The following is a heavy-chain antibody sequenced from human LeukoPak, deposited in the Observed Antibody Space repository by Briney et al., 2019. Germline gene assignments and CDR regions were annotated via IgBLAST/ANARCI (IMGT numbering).Heavy chain of an antibody. CDR2: ISYDGSNK. CDR1: GFTFSSYG. Sequence: GRSLRLSCAASGFTFSSYGMHWVRQAPGKGLEWVAVISYDGSNKYYADSVKGRFTISRDNSKNTLYLQMNSLRAEDTAVYYCAKDDINYYSHAFDIWGQGTMVTVSS. V-gene: IGHV3-30*18. J-gene: IGHJ3*02. CDR3: AKDDINYYSHAFDI. D-gene: IGHD2-21*02.